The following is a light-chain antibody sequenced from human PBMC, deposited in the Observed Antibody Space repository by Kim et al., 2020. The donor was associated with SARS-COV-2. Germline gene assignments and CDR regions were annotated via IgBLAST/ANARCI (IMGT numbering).Light chain of an antibody. V-gene: IGLV1-44*01. Sequence: GQRVTISCSGSTSNIGRNNVNWYQQLPGTAPKLLIYYDNQWPSGVPDRFSGSKSGTSASLAISGLQDEDEADYYCATWDDGLRGRMFGGGTQLTVL. CDR3: ATWDDGLRGRM. CDR2: YDN. CDR1: TSNIGRNN. J-gene: IGLJ3*02.